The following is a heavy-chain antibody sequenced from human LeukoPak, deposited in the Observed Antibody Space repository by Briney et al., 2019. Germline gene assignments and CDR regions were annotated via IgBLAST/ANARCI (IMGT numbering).Heavy chain of an antibody. CDR3: VRHDGRGGATMGSLDS. CDR2: IYFGRTT. Sequence: SETLSLTCTVSGDSITSSSHHWGWIRQSPGKGLKWIGSIYFGRTTYYNPSLSSRDALSVVTSKNQLSLQLTSVTAADTAVYYCVRHDGRGGATMGSLDSWGQGSLVTVSS. D-gene: IGHD5-12*01. CDR1: GDSITSSSHH. V-gene: IGHV4-39*01. J-gene: IGHJ4*02.